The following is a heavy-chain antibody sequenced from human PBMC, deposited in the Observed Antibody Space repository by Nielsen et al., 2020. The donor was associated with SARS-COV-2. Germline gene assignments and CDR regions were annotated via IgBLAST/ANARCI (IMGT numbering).Heavy chain of an antibody. J-gene: IGHJ4*02. Sequence: ASVKVSCKASGFTFARYGVSWVRQAPGQGLEWVGWVSAFTGNTKYGQKVQGRVTMTIDTSTSTAYMDLRSLTSDDTAVYYCARDKGMDWRYFDYWGQGTLVTVSS. CDR1: GFTFARYG. V-gene: IGHV1-18*01. CDR3: ARDKGMDWRYFDY. D-gene: IGHD3/OR15-3a*01. CDR2: VSAFTGNT.